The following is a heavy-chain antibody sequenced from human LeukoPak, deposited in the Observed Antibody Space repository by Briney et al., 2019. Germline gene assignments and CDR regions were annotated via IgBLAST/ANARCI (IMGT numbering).Heavy chain of an antibody. CDR1: GGSISSYY. CDR2: IYYSGST. J-gene: IGHJ5*02. V-gene: IGHV4-59*08. CDR3: ARSYCSGGSCYSGWFDP. D-gene: IGHD2-15*01. Sequence: SEALSLTCTVSGGSISSYYWSWIRQPPGKGLEWIGYIYYSGSTNYNPSLKSRVTISVDTSKNQFSLKLSSVTAADTAVYYCARSYCSGGSCYSGWFDPWGQGTLVTVSS.